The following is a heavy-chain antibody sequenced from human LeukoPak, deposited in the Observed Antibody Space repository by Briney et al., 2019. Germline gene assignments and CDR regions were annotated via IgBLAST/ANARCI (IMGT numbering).Heavy chain of an antibody. D-gene: IGHD5-12*01. V-gene: IGHV3-48*01. J-gene: IGHJ4*02. CDR1: GFTFSSYS. CDR2: ISSSSSTI. Sequence: TGGSLRLSCAASGFTFSSYSMNWVRQAPGKGLEWVSYISSSSSTIYYTDSVKGRFTIPRDNAKNSLYLQMNSLRAEDTAVYYCARDRSRWLDAADYWGQGTLVTVSS. CDR3: ARDRSRWLDAADY.